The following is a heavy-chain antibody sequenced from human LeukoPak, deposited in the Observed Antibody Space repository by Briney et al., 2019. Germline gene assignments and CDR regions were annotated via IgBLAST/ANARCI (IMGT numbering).Heavy chain of an antibody. CDR2: INHSGST. J-gene: IGHJ4*02. V-gene: IGHV4-34*01. D-gene: IGHD3-3*01. CDR1: GGSFSGYY. CDR3: ARGLNDSWTGENY. Sequence: SETLSLTCAVYGGSFSGYYWSWIRQPPGKGLEWIGEINHSGSTNYNPSLKSRVTISVDTSKNQFSPKLSSVTAADTAVYYCARGLNDSWTGENYWGQGTLVTVSS.